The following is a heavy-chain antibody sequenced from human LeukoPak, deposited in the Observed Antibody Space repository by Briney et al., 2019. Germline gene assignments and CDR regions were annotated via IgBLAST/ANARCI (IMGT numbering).Heavy chain of an antibody. CDR3: AKGFKGVTSYYYYYGMDV. CDR2: ISGSGGST. J-gene: IGHJ6*02. CDR1: GFTFSGYA. D-gene: IGHD3-10*01. Sequence: GGSLRLSCAASGFTFSGYAMSWVRQAPGKGLEWVSAISGSGGSTYYADSVKGRFTISRDNSKNTLYLQMNSLRAEDTAVYYCAKGFKGVTSYYYYYGMDVWGQGTTVTVSS. V-gene: IGHV3-23*01.